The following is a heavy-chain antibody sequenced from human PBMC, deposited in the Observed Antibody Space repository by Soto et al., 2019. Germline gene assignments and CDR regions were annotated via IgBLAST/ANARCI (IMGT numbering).Heavy chain of an antibody. V-gene: IGHV4-59*01. CDR2: IYYSGST. CDR1: GGSISSYY. D-gene: IGHD2-15*01. J-gene: IGHJ5*02. CDR3: ARYCSGGSCYLDP. Sequence: QVQLQESGPGLVKPSETLSLTCTVSGGSISSYYWRWIRQPPGKGLEWIGYIYYSGSTNYNPSLKSRVTISVDTSKNQFSLKLSSVTAADTAVYYCARYCSGGSCYLDPWGQGTLVTVSS.